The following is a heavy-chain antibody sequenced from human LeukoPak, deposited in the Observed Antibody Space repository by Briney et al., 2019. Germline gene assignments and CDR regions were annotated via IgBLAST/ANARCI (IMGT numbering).Heavy chain of an antibody. D-gene: IGHD6-13*01. CDR1: GFTFSSYA. Sequence: GGSLRLSCAASGFTFSSYAMSWVRQAPGKGLEWVSAISGSGDSTYYGDSVKGRFTISRCNSKQTLYLQMNSLRAEDTAVYYCAKTRPLDSSSWSHGDYWGQGTLVTVSS. CDR2: ISGSGDST. V-gene: IGHV3-23*01. CDR3: AKTRPLDSSSWSHGDY. J-gene: IGHJ4*02.